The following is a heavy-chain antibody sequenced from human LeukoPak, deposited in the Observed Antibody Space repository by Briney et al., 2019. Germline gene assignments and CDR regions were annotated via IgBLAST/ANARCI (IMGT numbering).Heavy chain of an antibody. CDR2: IYYSGST. J-gene: IGHJ4*02. D-gene: IGHD6-19*01. CDR1: GGSISSSSYY. Sequence: SETLSLTCTVSGGSISSSSYYWGWIRQPPGKGLEWIGSIYYSGSTYYNPSLKSRVTISVDTSKNQFSLKLSSVTAADTAVYYCARLDAEIAVAGAYFDYWGQGTLVTVSS. CDR3: ARLDAEIAVAGAYFDY. V-gene: IGHV4-39*01.